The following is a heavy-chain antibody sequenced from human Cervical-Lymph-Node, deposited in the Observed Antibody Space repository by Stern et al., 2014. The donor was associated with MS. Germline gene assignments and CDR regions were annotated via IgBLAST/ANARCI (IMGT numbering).Heavy chain of an antibody. J-gene: IGHJ5*02. CDR2: IFPVFGPP. Sequence: VQLVESGAEVTKPGSSVKVSCKASGGTFSKFPSSWVRQAPGQGLEWMVGIFPVFGPPTYAQEFRGRVTITADVSTSTVYMELSSLRSDDTAVYYCALSSETIDRWYSLGYDLWGQGTLVTVSS. D-gene: IGHD6-13*01. CDR1: GGTFSKFP. CDR3: ALSSETIDRWYSLGYDL. V-gene: IGHV1-69*01.